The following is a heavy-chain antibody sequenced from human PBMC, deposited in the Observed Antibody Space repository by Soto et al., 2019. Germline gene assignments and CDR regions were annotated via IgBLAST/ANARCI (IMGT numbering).Heavy chain of an antibody. Sequence: PGGSLRLSCAASGFTFSSYGMHWVRQAPGKGLEWVAVISYDGSNKYYADSVKGRFTISRDNSKNTLYLQMNSLRAEDTAVYYCAKIGLGVGYYDFWSGYYDWPEIFDYWGQGTLVTVSS. D-gene: IGHD3-3*01. CDR3: AKIGLGVGYYDFWSGYYDWPEIFDY. V-gene: IGHV3-30*18. CDR2: ISYDGSNK. CDR1: GFTFSSYG. J-gene: IGHJ4*02.